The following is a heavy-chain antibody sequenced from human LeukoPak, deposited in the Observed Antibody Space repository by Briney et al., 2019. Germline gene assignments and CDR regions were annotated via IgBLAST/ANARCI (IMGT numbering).Heavy chain of an antibody. CDR3: AKDLEVETSMITDY. V-gene: IGHV3-30*02. D-gene: IGHD5-18*01. CDR1: ECTFSSYA. CDR2: IRYDGSNK. Sequence: GRSLRPSCAASECTFSSYAMDWVHQAPGKGLEWVAFIRYDGSNKYYADSVKGRFTISRDNSKNTLYLQMNSLRAEDTAVYYCAKDLEVETSMITDYWGQGTLVTVSS. J-gene: IGHJ4*02.